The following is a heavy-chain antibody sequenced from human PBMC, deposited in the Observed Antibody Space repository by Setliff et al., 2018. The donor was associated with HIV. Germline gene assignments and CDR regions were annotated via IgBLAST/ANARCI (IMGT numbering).Heavy chain of an antibody. CDR3: ARAGHYDFLGGFSAQPLDP. V-gene: IGHV4-31*03. J-gene: IGHJ5*02. CDR2: IFYRGST. D-gene: IGHD3-3*01. Sequence: PSETLSLTCTVSNGSISSGNHYWSWIRQHPGKGLEWIGYIFYRGSTYYNPSLKSRVSLSIDTSKNYSSLMLTSVTAADTAMYFCARAGHYDFLGGFSAQPLDPWGRGILVTVS. CDR1: NGSISSGNHY.